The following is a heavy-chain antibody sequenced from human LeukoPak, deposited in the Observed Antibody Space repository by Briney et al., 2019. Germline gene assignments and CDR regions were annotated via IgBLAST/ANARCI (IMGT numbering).Heavy chain of an antibody. CDR1: GGSISSHY. D-gene: IGHD2-2*01. V-gene: IGHV4-59*08. CDR3: ARALGHLSSTSWVDC. CDR2: IYYSGGT. Sequence: SETLSLTCTVSGGSISSHYWSWIRQPPGKGLEWIGYIYYSGGTNYNPSLKSRVTISVDTSKNQFSLKLSSVTAADTAVYFCARALGHLSSTSWVDCWGQGTLVTVSS. J-gene: IGHJ4*02.